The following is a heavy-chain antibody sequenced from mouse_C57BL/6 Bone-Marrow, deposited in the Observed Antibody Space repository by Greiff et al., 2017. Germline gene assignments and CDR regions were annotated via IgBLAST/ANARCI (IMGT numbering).Heavy chain of an antibody. V-gene: IGHV1-26*01. CDR2: INPNNGGT. CDR3: ARLAVVEGY. Sequence: EVQLQQSGPELVKPGASVKISCKASGYTFTDYYMNWVKQSHGKSLEWIGDINPNNGGTSYNQKFKGKATLTVDKSSSTAYMELRSLTSEDSAVYYCARLAVVEGYWGQGTTLTVSS. D-gene: IGHD1-1*01. J-gene: IGHJ2*01. CDR1: GYTFTDYY.